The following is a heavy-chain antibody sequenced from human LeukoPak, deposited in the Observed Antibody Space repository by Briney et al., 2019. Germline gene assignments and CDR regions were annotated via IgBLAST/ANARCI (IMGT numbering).Heavy chain of an antibody. CDR3: ASHLLQDSSGYPPYYFDY. CDR1: GGSISSSSYY. V-gene: IGHV4-39*01. Sequence: SETLSLTCTVSGGSISSSSYYWGWIRQPPGKGLEWIGSIYYSGSTYYNPSLKSRVTISVDTSKNQFSLKLSSVSAADTAVYYCASHLLQDSSGYPPYYFDYWGQGTLVTVSS. D-gene: IGHD3-22*01. CDR2: IYYSGST. J-gene: IGHJ4*02.